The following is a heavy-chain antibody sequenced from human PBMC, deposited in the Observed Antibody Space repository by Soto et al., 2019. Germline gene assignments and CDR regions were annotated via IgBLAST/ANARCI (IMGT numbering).Heavy chain of an antibody. CDR1: GGSISSGGYY. D-gene: IGHD3-22*01. J-gene: IGHJ4*02. V-gene: IGHV4-31*03. CDR3: ARVHDSSGSGPALFDY. Sequence: QVQLQESGPGLVKPSQTLSLTCTVSGGSISSGGYYWSWIRQHPGKGLEWIGYIYYSGSTYYNPSLESRVTISVDTSKNQFSLKLSSVTAADTAVYYCARVHDSSGSGPALFDYWGQGTLVTVSS. CDR2: IYYSGST.